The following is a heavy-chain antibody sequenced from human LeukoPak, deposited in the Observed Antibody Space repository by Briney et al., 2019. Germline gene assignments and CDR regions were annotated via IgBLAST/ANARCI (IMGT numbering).Heavy chain of an antibody. CDR3: AREPSGSPSYDAFDT. D-gene: IGHD1-26*01. J-gene: IGHJ3*02. CDR2: ILHDGRNK. V-gene: IGHV3-30*03. Sequence: GGSLRLSCVASEFTFSSSAMHWVRQAPGKGLGWVAVILHDGRNKYYTDSVKGRFTISRDNSKSTLYLQMNSLRPEDTAVYYCAREPSGSPSYDAFDTWGQGTMVTVSS. CDR1: EFTFSSSA.